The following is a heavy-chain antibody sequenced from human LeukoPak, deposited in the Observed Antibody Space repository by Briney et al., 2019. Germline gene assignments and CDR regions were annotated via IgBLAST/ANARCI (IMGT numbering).Heavy chain of an antibody. CDR3: AIGVVPAAMPHDAFDI. J-gene: IGHJ3*02. Sequence: GRSLRLSCAASGFTFDDYAMHWVRQAPGKGLEWVSGISWNSGSIGYADSVKGQFTISRDNAKNSLYLQMNSLRAEDMALYYCAIGVVPAAMPHDAFDIWGQGTMVTVSS. V-gene: IGHV3-9*03. CDR1: GFTFDDYA. CDR2: ISWNSGSI. D-gene: IGHD2-2*01.